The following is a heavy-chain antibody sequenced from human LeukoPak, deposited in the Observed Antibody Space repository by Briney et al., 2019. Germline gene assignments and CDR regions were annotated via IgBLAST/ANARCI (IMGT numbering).Heavy chain of an antibody. CDR1: GFTFSSYA. CDR2: IRSKANNYAT. J-gene: IGHJ2*01. V-gene: IGHV3-73*01. D-gene: IGHD3-10*01. CDR3: TRHIWFGEDWYFDL. Sequence: GGSLRLSCAASGFTFSSYAMHWVRQASGKGLEWVGRIRSKANNYATTYAASVKGRFTISRDDSKNTAYLQMNSLKTEDTAVYYCTRHIWFGEDWYFDLWGRGTLVTVSS.